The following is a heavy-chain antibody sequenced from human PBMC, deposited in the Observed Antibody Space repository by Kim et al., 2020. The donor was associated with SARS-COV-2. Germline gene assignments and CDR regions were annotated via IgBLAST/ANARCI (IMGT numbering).Heavy chain of an antibody. CDR3: ARVNDRPRYGMDD. Sequence: ASVKVSCKASGYSFTTYGIRWVRQAPGRRPEWLGWISAYKGYTHYAERFQGRVTMTTDTSTSTAYVELRNLGSDDTAVYFCARVNDRPRYGMDDWGQGTTVIVSS. CDR1: GYSFTTYG. D-gene: IGHD1-1*01. J-gene: IGHJ6*02. CDR2: ISAYKGYT. V-gene: IGHV1-18*01.